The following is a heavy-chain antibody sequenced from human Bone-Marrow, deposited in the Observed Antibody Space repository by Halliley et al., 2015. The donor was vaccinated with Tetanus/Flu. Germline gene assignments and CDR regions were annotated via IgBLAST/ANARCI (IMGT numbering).Heavy chain of an antibody. D-gene: IGHD2-2*01. V-gene: IGHV4-59*01. J-gene: IGHJ6*02. CDR1: GGSITSYY. CDR3: ARFLVIPAAIPYYYGMDV. Sequence: TLSLTCTVSGGSITSYYWSWIRQPPGKGLECLGFIFYTGSTSYNPSLNSRVTISVDTSKNQFSLKRSSVTAADTAVYYCARFLVIPAAIPYYYGMDVWGQGTTVTVSS. CDR2: IFYTGST.